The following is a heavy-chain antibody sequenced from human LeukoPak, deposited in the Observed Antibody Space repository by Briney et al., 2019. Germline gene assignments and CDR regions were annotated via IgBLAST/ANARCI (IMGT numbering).Heavy chain of an antibody. CDR1: GGSISSSSYY. V-gene: IGHV4-39*01. Sequence: SETLSLTCTVSGGSISSSSYYWGWIRQPPGKGLEWIGSIYYSGSTNYNPSLKSRVTISVDTSKNQFSLKLSSVTAADTAVYYCARHRSGDIVATSMDYWGQGTLVTVSS. J-gene: IGHJ4*02. D-gene: IGHD5-12*01. CDR3: ARHRSGDIVATSMDY. CDR2: IYYSGST.